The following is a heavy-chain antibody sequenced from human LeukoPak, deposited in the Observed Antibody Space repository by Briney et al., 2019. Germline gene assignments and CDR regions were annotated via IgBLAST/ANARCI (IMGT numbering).Heavy chain of an antibody. Sequence: GGSLRLSCAASGFTFSSYGMHWVRQAPGKGLEWVAVIWYDGSNKYYADSVKGRFTISRDNSKNTLYLQMNSLRAEDTAVYYCATAYGGNPDEGTDYWGQGTLVTVSS. CDR1: GFTFSSYG. V-gene: IGHV3-33*01. J-gene: IGHJ4*02. CDR2: IWYDGSNK. D-gene: IGHD4-23*01. CDR3: ATAYGGNPDEGTDY.